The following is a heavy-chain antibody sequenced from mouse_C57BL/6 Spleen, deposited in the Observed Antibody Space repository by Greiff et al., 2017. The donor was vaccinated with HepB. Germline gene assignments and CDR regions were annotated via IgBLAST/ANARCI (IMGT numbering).Heavy chain of an antibody. D-gene: IGHD1-1*01. CDR1: GYTFTSYN. CDR2: IYPGNGDT. Sequence: LQESGAELVRPGASVKMSCKASGYTFTSYNMHWVKQTPRQGLEWIGAIYPGNGDTSYNQKFKGKATLTVDKSSSTAYMQLSSLTSEDSAVYFCARVTYGSSYGAMDYWGQGTSVTVSS. J-gene: IGHJ4*01. V-gene: IGHV1-12*01. CDR3: ARVTYGSSYGAMDY.